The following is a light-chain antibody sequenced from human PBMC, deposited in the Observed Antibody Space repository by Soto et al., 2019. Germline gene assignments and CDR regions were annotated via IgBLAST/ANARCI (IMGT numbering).Light chain of an antibody. V-gene: IGLV2-14*01. Sequence: QSALTQPASVSGSPGQSITISCTGTSGDVGGYSYVSWYQQHPGKAPQLMIYGVTNRPSGVSNRFSGSKSGNTASLTISGLQAEDEADYYCASYKSGNTVIFGGGTKVTVL. CDR1: SGDVGGYSY. J-gene: IGLJ2*01. CDR2: GVT. CDR3: ASYKSGNTVI.